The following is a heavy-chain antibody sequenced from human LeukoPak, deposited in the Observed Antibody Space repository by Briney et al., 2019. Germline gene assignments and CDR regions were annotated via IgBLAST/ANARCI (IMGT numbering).Heavy chain of an antibody. Sequence: GGSLRLSCAASGLTFSSYSMNWVRQAPGKGLEWVSYISSTGSTIYYADSVKGRFTISRDNAKNSLYLQMNSLRVEDTAVYYCARVYRDYVFGAFDIWGQGTMVTVPS. CDR3: ARVYRDYVFGAFDI. V-gene: IGHV3-48*04. CDR1: GLTFSSYS. CDR2: ISSTGSTI. D-gene: IGHD3-16*01. J-gene: IGHJ3*02.